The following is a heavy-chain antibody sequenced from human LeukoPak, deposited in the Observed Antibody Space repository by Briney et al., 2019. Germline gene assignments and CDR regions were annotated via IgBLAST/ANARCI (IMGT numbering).Heavy chain of an antibody. CDR1: GFNFSSYW. Sequence: PGGSLRLSCAASGFNFSSYWMSWVRQAPGKGLEWVANIKQDGSEKYYVDSVKGRFTISRDNAKNSLYLQMNSLRAEDTAVYYCARWALSTVDHYFDYWGQGTLVTVSS. D-gene: IGHD4-17*01. J-gene: IGHJ4*02. CDR3: ARWALSTVDHYFDY. CDR2: IKQDGSEK. V-gene: IGHV3-7*04.